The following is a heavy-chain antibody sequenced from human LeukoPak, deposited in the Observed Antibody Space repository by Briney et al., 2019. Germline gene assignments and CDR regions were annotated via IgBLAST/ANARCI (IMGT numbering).Heavy chain of an antibody. CDR2: IYHSGST. CDR3: ARDGRWLALNWFDP. Sequence: SETLSLTCAVSGYSISSGYYWGWIRQPPGKGLEWIGNIYHSGSTYYNPSLKSRVTISVDTSKNQFSLKLSSVTAADTAVYYCARDGRWLALNWFDPWGQGTLVTVSS. V-gene: IGHV4-38-2*02. CDR1: GYSISSGYY. J-gene: IGHJ5*02. D-gene: IGHD6-19*01.